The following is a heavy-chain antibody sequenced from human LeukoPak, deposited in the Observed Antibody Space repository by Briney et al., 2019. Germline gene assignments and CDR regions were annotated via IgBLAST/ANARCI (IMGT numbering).Heavy chain of an antibody. D-gene: IGHD2-15*01. V-gene: IGHV3-64D*09. CDR1: GFTFSSYA. CDR2: ISSNGGST. Sequence: PVGSLRLSCSASGFTFSSYAMHWVRQAPGKGLEYVSAISSNGGSTYYADSVKGRFTISRDNSKNTLYLQMSSLRAEETAVYYCVKDMRGCSGGSCYGTFDYWGQGTLVTVSS. J-gene: IGHJ4*02. CDR3: VKDMRGCSGGSCYGTFDY.